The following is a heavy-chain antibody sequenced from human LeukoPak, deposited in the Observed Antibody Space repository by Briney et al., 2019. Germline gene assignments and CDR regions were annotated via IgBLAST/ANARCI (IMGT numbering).Heavy chain of an antibody. CDR2: IKRDGSEK. D-gene: IGHD3-22*01. CDR3: AKNHGDSSGYYHPED. V-gene: IGHV3-7*01. Sequence: GGSLRLSCDASGFNFNLFSMNWVRQAPGKGLEWVANIKRDGSEKHYVDSVKGRFTISRDNAKNSLHLQMNSLRAEDTAVYYCAKNHGDSSGYYHPEDWGQGTLVTVSS. CDR1: GFNFNLFS. J-gene: IGHJ4*02.